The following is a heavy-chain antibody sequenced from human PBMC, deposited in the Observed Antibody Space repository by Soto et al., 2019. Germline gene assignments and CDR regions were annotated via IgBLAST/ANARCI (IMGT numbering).Heavy chain of an antibody. Sequence: QVQLVESGGGVVQPGRSLRLSCAASGFTFSSYGMHWVRQAPGKGLEWVAVISYDGSNKYYADSVKGRFTISRDNSENTLYLQMNSLRAEDTAVYYCAKEVAAAEYYFDYWGQGTLVTVSS. V-gene: IGHV3-30*18. CDR3: AKEVAAAEYYFDY. J-gene: IGHJ4*02. D-gene: IGHD6-13*01. CDR2: ISYDGSNK. CDR1: GFTFSSYG.